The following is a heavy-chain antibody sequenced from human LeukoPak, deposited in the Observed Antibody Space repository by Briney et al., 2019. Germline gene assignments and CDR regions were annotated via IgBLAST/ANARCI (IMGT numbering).Heavy chain of an antibody. J-gene: IGHJ6*04. CDR1: GLTFSAYY. CDR2: IKEDGGKG. V-gene: IGHV3-7*01. Sequence: PGGSLRLSCAAPGLTFSAYYMTWVRQAPGKGLEWVANIKEDGGKGYYVDSVKGRFTVSRDNAKNSLYLQLTSLRAEDTAVYYCATRYCTISACRASSYKSFDVWGKGTTVTVSS. CDR3: ATRYCTISACRASSYKSFDV. D-gene: IGHD2-8*01.